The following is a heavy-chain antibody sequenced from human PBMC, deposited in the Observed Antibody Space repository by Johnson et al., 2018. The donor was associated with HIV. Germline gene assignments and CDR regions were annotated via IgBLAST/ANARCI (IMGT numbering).Heavy chain of an antibody. V-gene: IGHV3-30*04. Sequence: QVQLVESGGGVVQPGRSLRLSCAASGFTFSSYGMHWVRQAPGKGLEWMAVISYDGSNKYYADSVKGRFTISRDNSKNTLYLQMNSLGAEDTAVYYCARPRAYSSSWFAFDIWGQGTMVTVSS. CDR3: ARPRAYSSSWFAFDI. J-gene: IGHJ3*02. D-gene: IGHD6-13*01. CDR2: ISYDGSNK. CDR1: GFTFSSYG.